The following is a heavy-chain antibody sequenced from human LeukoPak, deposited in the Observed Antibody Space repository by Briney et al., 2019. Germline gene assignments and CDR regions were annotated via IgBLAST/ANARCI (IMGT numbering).Heavy chain of an antibody. Sequence: ASVKVSCKASGYTFTSYAMNWVRQAPGQGLEWMGLINPSGGNTNYAQKFQDRVTMTRDTSTSTVYMELSSLRSEDTAVYYCARDSVRGLNTALAYCGNWGQGTLVTVSS. CDR3: ARDSVRGLNTALAYCGN. V-gene: IGHV1-46*01. CDR2: INPSGGNT. J-gene: IGHJ4*02. D-gene: IGHD5-18*01. CDR1: GYTFTSYA.